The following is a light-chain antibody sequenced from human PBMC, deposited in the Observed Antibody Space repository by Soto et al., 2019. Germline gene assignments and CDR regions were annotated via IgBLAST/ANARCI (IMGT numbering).Light chain of an antibody. CDR1: SSDVGSYNL. J-gene: IGLJ3*02. Sequence: QSALTQPASVSGSPGQSITISCTGTSSDVGSYNLVSWYQHHPGKAPKLIIYEGTKRPSGVSNRFSGSKSGNTASLTISGLQAEDEADYHCCSYAGTGTCEVVFGGGTKVTVL. CDR2: EGT. V-gene: IGLV2-23*01. CDR3: CSYAGTGTCEVV.